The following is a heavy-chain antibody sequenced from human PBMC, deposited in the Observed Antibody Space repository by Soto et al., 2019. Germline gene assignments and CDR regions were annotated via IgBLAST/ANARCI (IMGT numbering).Heavy chain of an antibody. Sequence: ESGGGVVQPGRSLRLSCAASGFTFSSYAMHWVRQAPGKGLEWVAVISYDGSNKYYADSVKGRFTISRDNSKNTLYLQMNSLRAEDTAVYYCARDRWDCSGGSCYSGYYYGMDVWGQGTTVTVSS. CDR2: ISYDGSNK. J-gene: IGHJ6*02. V-gene: IGHV3-30-3*01. D-gene: IGHD2-15*01. CDR1: GFTFSSYA. CDR3: ARDRWDCSGGSCYSGYYYGMDV.